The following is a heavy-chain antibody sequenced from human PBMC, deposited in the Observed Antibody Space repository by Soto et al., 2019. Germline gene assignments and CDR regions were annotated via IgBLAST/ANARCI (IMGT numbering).Heavy chain of an antibody. V-gene: IGHV1-2*02. Sequence: ASVKVSCKASGFTFTDYYLHWVRQAPGQGLEWLGWINPNSGGTNYAQKFQGRVTMTRDTSSSTDYMELRRLTSDDTAVYYCARGVAARRPIDYWGQGTLVTVSS. CDR2: INPNSGGT. CDR1: GFTFTDYY. CDR3: ARGVAARRPIDY. J-gene: IGHJ4*02. D-gene: IGHD6-6*01.